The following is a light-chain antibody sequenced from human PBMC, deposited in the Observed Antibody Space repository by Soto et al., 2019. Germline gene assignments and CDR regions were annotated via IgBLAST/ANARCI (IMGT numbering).Light chain of an antibody. CDR2: AAS. J-gene: IGKJ1*01. V-gene: IGKV1-5*01. CDR3: QQYYSYPRT. CDR1: QSISSW. Sequence: DIQMTQSPSTLSASVGDRVTITCRASQSISSWLAWYQQKPGKAPKLLIYAASTLQSGVPSRFSRSGSGTDFTLTISCLQSEDFATYYCQQYYSYPRTFGQGTKVDIK.